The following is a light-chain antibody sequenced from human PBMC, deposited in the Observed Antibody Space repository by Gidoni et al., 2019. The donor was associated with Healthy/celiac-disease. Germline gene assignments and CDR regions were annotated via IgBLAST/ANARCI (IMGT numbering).Light chain of an antibody. V-gene: IGKV4-1*01. CDR2: WAS. CDR3: QQYYSTPLA. Sequence: DIVMTQSTDSLAVSLGERATINCKASQSVLYSSNNKNYLAWYQQKPGQPPKLLIYWASTRESWVPDRFSGSGSGTDFTLTISSLQAEDVAVYYCQQYYSTPLAFGQGTKVEIK. CDR1: QSVLYSSNNKNY. J-gene: IGKJ1*01.